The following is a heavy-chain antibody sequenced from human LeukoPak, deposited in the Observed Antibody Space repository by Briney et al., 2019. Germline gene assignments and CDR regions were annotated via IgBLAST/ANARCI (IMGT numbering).Heavy chain of an antibody. V-gene: IGHV3-33*06. J-gene: IGHJ4*02. CDR1: GFTFSSYG. CDR2: IWYDGSNK. D-gene: IGHD1-26*01. CDR3: AKPGGVLVGAMDY. Sequence: PGGSLRLSCAASGFTFSSYGMHWVRQAPGRGLEWVAVIWYDGSNKYYADSVKGRFTISRDNSKNTLYLQMNSLRAEDTAVYYCAKPGGVLVGAMDYWGQGTLVTVSS.